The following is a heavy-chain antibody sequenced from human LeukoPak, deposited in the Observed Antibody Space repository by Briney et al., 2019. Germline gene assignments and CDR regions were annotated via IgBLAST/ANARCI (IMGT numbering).Heavy chain of an antibody. V-gene: IGHV4-31*03. CDR1: GGSISSGGYY. J-gene: IGHJ2*01. CDR3: ARDGSHYARGSEYWYFYL. CDR2: IYYSGST. Sequence: SETLSLTCTVSGGSISSGGYYWSWIRQHPGKGLEWIGYIYYSGSTYYNPSLKSRVTISVDTSKNQFSLKLSSVTAADTAVYYCARDGSHYARGSEYWYFYLWGRGTLVTVSS. D-gene: IGHD2-2*01.